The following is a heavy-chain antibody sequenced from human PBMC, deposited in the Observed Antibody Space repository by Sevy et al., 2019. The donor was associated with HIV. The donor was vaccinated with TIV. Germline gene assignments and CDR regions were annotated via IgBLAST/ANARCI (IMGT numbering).Heavy chain of an antibody. CDR3: ARDPQMATIRVLWNYFDY. CDR2: ISSSSSYI. V-gene: IGHV3-21*01. D-gene: IGHD5-12*01. Sequence: GGSLRLSCAASGFTFSSYSMNWVRQAPGKGLEWVSSISSSSSYIYYADSVKGRFTISRDNAKNSLYLQMNSLRAEDTAVDYCARDPQMATIRVLWNYFDYWGQRTLVTVSS. J-gene: IGHJ4*02. CDR1: GFTFSSYS.